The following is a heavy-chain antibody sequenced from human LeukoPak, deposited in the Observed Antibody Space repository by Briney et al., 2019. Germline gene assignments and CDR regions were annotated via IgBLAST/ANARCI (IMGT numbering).Heavy chain of an antibody. CDR2: IRDSGGT. D-gene: IGHD2-21*02. V-gene: IGHV3-48*01. Sequence: GGSLRLSCAASGFSFSSYGMSWVRQAPGKGLEWISHIRDSGGTDYADSVKGRFTISRDNAKNSLYLQLSSLRAEDTAVYYCARDHDFAFDNWGQGTLVTVSS. CDR1: GFSFSSYG. J-gene: IGHJ4*02. CDR3: ARDHDFAFDN.